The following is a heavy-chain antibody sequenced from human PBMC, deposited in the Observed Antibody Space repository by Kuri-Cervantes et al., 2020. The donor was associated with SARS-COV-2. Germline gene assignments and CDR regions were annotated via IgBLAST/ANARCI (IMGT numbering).Heavy chain of an antibody. J-gene: IGHJ4*02. CDR1: GGSISSYY. Sequence: SETLSLTCTVSGGSISSYYWGWIRQPPGKGLEWIGSIYYSGSTYYNPSLKSRVTISVDASKNQFSLKLSSVTAADTAVYYCARLLIAAAGPDFDYWGQGTLVTVSS. CDR3: ARLLIAAAGPDFDY. V-gene: IGHV4-39*01. CDR2: IYYSGST. D-gene: IGHD6-13*01.